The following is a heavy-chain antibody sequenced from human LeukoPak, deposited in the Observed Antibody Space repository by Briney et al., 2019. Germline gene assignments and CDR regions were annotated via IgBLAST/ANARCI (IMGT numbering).Heavy chain of an antibody. D-gene: IGHD3-22*01. Sequence: GGSLRLSCAASGFTVSGNYMSWVRQAPGKGLEWVSVIYSGGSTYYADSVKGRFTISRDNSKNTLYLQMNSLRAEDTAVYYRASRAWSSGYFAYWGQGTLVTVSS. J-gene: IGHJ4*02. CDR2: IYSGGST. V-gene: IGHV3-66*01. CDR3: ASRAWSSGYFAY. CDR1: GFTVSGNY.